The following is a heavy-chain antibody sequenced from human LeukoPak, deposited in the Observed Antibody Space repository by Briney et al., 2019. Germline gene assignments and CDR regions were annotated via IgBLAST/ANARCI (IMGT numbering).Heavy chain of an antibody. CDR3: ARDALVLLWFGELSSVGMDV. CDR2: IHLSGTPT. D-gene: IGHD3-10*01. Sequence: GGSLRLSCAASGFDFSIYRMNWVRQAPGKGLEWVSYIHLSGTPTHYAEPVKGRFSISRDNVKNSLYLQMDNLRAEDTAVYYCARDALVLLWFGELSSVGMDVWGQGTTVTVSS. CDR1: GFDFSIYR. J-gene: IGHJ6*02. V-gene: IGHV3-48*04.